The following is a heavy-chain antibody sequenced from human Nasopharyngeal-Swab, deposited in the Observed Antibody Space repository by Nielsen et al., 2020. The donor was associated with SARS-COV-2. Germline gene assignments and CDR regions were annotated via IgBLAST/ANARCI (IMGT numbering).Heavy chain of an antibody. D-gene: IGHD3-3*01. Sequence: SETLSLTCTVSGGSISSYYWSWIRQPPGKGLEWIGYIYYSGSTNYNPSLKSRVTISVDTSKNQFSLKLSSVTAADTAVYYCARGDVTIFGVVGWFDPWSQGTLVTVSS. V-gene: IGHV4-59*01. CDR2: IYYSGST. CDR1: GGSISSYY. J-gene: IGHJ5*02. CDR3: ARGDVTIFGVVGWFDP.